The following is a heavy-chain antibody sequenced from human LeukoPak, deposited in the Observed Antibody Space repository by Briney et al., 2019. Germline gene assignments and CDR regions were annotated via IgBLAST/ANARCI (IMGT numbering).Heavy chain of an antibody. CDR1: GGSFSGYY. J-gene: IGHJ3*02. CDR3: ARISGYYYFLRLDAFDI. V-gene: IGHV4-34*01. Sequence: SETLSLTCAVYGGSFSGYYWSWIRQPPGKGLEWIGEINHSGSTNYNPSLKSRVTIAVDTSKNQFSLKLSSVTAADTAVYYCARISGYYYFLRLDAFDIWGQGTMVTVSS. D-gene: IGHD3-22*01. CDR2: INHSGST.